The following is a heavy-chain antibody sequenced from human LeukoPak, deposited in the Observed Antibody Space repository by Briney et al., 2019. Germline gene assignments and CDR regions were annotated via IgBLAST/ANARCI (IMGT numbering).Heavy chain of an antibody. V-gene: IGHV1-18*01. CDR1: GYTFTSYG. Sequence: ASVKVSCKASGYTFTSYGIIWVRQAPGQGLEWMGWISAYNGNTNYAQKLQGRVTMTTDTSTSTAYMELRSLRSDDTAVYYCARDLGGYDFGTVAYYYYYMDVWGKGTTVTVS. D-gene: IGHD5-12*01. CDR3: ARDLGGYDFGTVAYYYYYMDV. J-gene: IGHJ6*03. CDR2: ISAYNGNT.